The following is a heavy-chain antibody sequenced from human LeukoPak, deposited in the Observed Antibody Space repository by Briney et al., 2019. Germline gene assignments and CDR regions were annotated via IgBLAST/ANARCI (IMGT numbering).Heavy chain of an antibody. J-gene: IGHJ4*02. CDR2: IYYSGST. Sequence: SSETLSLTCTVSGGSISSSSYYWGWIRQPPGKGLEWIGSIYYSGSTYYNPSLKSRVTISVDTSKNQFSLELSSVTAADTAVYYCARHGEGTRYDGFDYWGQGTLVTVSS. D-gene: IGHD5-12*01. CDR1: GGSISSSSYY. CDR3: ARHGEGTRYDGFDY. V-gene: IGHV4-39*01.